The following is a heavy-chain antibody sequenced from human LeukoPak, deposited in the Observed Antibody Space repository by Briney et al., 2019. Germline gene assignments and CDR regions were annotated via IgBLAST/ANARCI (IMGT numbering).Heavy chain of an antibody. J-gene: IGHJ6*02. V-gene: IGHV4-31*03. CDR3: ARGERNYYGVDV. CDR2: ISYSGNT. CDR1: GGSVSSGSYY. Sequence: SETLSLTCTVSGGSVSSGSYYWSWIRQPPGKGPEWIGYISYSGNTYYNPSLKSRLAISVDASKNQFSLKLSSVTAADTAVYYCARGERNYYGVDVWGQGTTVTVSS.